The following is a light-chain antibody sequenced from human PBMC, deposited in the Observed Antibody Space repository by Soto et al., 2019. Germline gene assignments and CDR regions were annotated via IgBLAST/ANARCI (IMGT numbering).Light chain of an antibody. CDR2: VAF. J-gene: IGKJ4*02. CDR3: QQSYTSPLT. CDR1: QSIRRD. V-gene: IGKV1-39*01. Sequence: DTQMTQSPSSLSASVGDRVNITCRASQSIRRDLNWYQQKPGKVPRLLIFVAFSLQSGVPSRFSGSGSGTDLTLTISSLQPEDVATYSCQQSYTSPLTFGGGTKVEI.